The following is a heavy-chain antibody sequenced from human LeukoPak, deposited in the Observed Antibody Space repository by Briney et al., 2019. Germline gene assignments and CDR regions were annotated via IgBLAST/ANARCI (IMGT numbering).Heavy chain of an antibody. CDR3: ARRDCDSIKCRGSNWFDP. V-gene: IGHV4-59*08. Sequence: SETLSLTCTVSGGSISSYYWSWIRQPPGKGLEWIGYIYYSGSTNYNPSLKSRVTISVDTSKNQFSLKLSSVTAADTAVYYCARRDCDSIKCRGSNWFDPWGQGTLVSVSS. CDR1: GGSISSYY. CDR2: IYYSGST. D-gene: IGHD3-22*01. J-gene: IGHJ5*02.